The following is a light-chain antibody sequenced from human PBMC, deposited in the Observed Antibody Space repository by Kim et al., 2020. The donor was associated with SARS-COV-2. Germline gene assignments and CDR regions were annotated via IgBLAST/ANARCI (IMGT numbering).Light chain of an antibody. Sequence: VALGQTVRITGQGERLRSYYATWYQQTQGQAPILVTYGKNNRPSGIPDRFFGSSSGNTASLTINGTHAGDEADYYCNSRDSNDNVVFGGGTQLTVL. CDR3: NSRDSNDNVV. CDR1: RLRSYY. CDR2: GKN. J-gene: IGLJ2*01. V-gene: IGLV3-19*01.